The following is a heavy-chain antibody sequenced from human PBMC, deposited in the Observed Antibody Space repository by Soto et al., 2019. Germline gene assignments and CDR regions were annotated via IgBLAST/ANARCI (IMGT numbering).Heavy chain of an antibody. J-gene: IGHJ6*03. Sequence: QVQLQQWGAGLLKPSETLSLTCAVYGGSFSGYYWSWIRQPPGKGLEWIGEINHSGSTNYNPSLKSRVTISVDTSKNQFSLKLSSVTAADTAVYYCASIARRSYYYMDVWGKGTTVTVSS. D-gene: IGHD3-16*02. CDR2: INHSGST. V-gene: IGHV4-34*01. CDR1: GGSFSGYY. CDR3: ASIARRSYYYMDV.